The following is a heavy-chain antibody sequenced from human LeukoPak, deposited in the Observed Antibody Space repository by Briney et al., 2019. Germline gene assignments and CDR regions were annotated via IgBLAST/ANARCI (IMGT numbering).Heavy chain of an antibody. J-gene: IGHJ4*02. D-gene: IGHD3-10*01. V-gene: IGHV4-59*08. Sequence: SETLSLTCTVSGSSISSYYWSWIRQPPGKGLEWIGYIYYSGSTNYNSSLKSRVTISVDTSKNQFSLRLFSVTAADTAVYYCARGKPPYYGSAPQSDYYFDYWGQGTLVTVSS. CDR3: ARGKPPYYGSAPQSDYYFDY. CDR2: IYYSGST. CDR1: GSSISSYY.